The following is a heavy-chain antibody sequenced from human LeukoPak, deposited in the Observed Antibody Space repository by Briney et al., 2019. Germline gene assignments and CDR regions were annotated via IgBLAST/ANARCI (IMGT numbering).Heavy chain of an antibody. CDR1: GGSISSYY. J-gene: IGHJ6*03. V-gene: IGHV4-4*07. CDR2: IYTSGST. Sequence: SETLSLTCTVSGGSISSYYWSWIRQPAGKGLGWIGRIYTSGSTNYNPSLKSRVTMSVDTSKNQFSLKLSSVTAADTAVYYCARRVATMPYYYYYMDVWGKGTTVTISS. D-gene: IGHD5-12*01. CDR3: ARRVATMPYYYYYMDV.